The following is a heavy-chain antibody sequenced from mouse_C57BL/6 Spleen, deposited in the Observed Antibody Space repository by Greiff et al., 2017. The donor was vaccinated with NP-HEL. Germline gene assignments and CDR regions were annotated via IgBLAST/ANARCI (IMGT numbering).Heavy chain of an antibody. J-gene: IGHJ4*01. Sequence: VKLMESGAELVRPGASVTLSCKASGYTFTDYEMHWVKQTPVHGLEWIGAIDPETGGTAYNQKFKGKAILTADKSSSTAYMELRSLTSEDSAVYYCTRGGIYYGNYYAMDYWGQGTSVTVSS. V-gene: IGHV1-15*01. CDR3: TRGGIYYGNYYAMDY. D-gene: IGHD2-1*01. CDR2: IDPETGGT. CDR1: GYTFTDYE.